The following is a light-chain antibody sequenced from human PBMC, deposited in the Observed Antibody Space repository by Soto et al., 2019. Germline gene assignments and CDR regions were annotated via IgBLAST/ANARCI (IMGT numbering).Light chain of an antibody. CDR1: QSVSSSY. CDR2: GAS. J-gene: IGKJ5*01. V-gene: IGKV3-15*01. CDR3: QQYNSWPPIT. Sequence: IVLTQSPGTLSLSPGERATLSCTAIQSVSSSYLAWYQQKPGQAPRLLIYGASTRPSGIPARFSGSGSGTEFTLTISSLQSEDFAVYYCQQYNSWPPITFGQGTRLEIK.